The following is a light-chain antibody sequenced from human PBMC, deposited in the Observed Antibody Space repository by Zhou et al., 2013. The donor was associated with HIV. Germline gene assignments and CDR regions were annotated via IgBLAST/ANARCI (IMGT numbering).Light chain of an antibody. CDR3: QHYYTFPNT. J-gene: IGKJ2*01. CDR1: QGISSW. V-gene: IGKV1-12*01. CDR2: AAS. Sequence: DIQMTQSPSSVSASVGDRVTMTCRASQGISSWLAWYQQKPGKAPKVLIYAASTLQSGVPSRFSGSGSGTDFSLTINYLQSEDFATYFCQHYYTFPNTFGQGTKLEIK.